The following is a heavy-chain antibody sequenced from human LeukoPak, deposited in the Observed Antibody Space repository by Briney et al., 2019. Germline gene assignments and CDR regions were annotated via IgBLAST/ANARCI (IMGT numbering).Heavy chain of an antibody. V-gene: IGHV4-30-4*08. CDR1: GGSISSGDYY. J-gene: IGHJ6*02. Sequence: SQTLSLTCTVSGGSISSGDYYWSWIRQPPGKGLEWIGEINHSGSTNYNPSLKSRVTISVDTSKNQFSLKLSSVTAADTAVYYCARGRTTKYYYGSGSYYLLNYYYYYGMDVWGQGTTVTVSS. CDR2: INHSGST. CDR3: ARGRTTKYYYGSGSYYLLNYYYYYGMDV. D-gene: IGHD3-10*01.